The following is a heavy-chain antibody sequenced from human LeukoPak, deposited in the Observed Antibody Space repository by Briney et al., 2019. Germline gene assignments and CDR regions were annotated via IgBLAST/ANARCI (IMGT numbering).Heavy chain of an antibody. J-gene: IGHJ5*02. CDR3: ARAGYSSSLSWFDP. Sequence: KTSETLSLTCAVSGGSISNYYWSWIRQPPGKGLEWIGYISYTGSTNYNPSLKSRVTISVDTSKNQFSLKLTSVTAADTALYHCARAGYSSSLSWFDPWGQGSLVTVSS. CDR2: ISYTGST. CDR1: GGSISNYY. V-gene: IGHV4-59*01. D-gene: IGHD6-13*01.